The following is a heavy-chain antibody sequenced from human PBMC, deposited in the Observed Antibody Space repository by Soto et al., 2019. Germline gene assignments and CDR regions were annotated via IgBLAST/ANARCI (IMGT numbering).Heavy chain of an antibody. CDR2: IDPSDSYT. CDR3: ATEGYCSSTSCQNRYVRSAYYYYGMDV. J-gene: IGHJ6*02. CDR1: GYSFTSYW. Sequence: LGESLKISCKGSGYSFTSYWISWVRQMPGKGLEWMGRIDPSDSYTNYSPSFQGHVTISADKSISTAYLQWSSLKASDTAMYYCATEGYCSSTSCQNRYVRSAYYYYGMDVWGQGTTVTVSS. V-gene: IGHV5-10-1*01. D-gene: IGHD2-2*01.